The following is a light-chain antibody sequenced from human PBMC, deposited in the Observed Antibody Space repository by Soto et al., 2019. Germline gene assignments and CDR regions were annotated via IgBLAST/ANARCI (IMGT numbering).Light chain of an antibody. CDR2: GAS. CDR3: QQYGSSQTWP. Sequence: EIVLTQSPGTLSLSPGERATLSCRASQSVSSSYLAWYQQKPGQAPRLLIHGASSRATGIPDRFRGSGSGTDFTLTIRRLEPEDFAVYYCQQYGSSQTWPLGQGTKVEIK. V-gene: IGKV3-20*01. J-gene: IGKJ1*01. CDR1: QSVSSSY.